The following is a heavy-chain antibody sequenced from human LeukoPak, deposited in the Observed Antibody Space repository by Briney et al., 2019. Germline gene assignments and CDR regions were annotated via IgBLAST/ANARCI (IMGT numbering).Heavy chain of an antibody. Sequence: ASVKVSCKASGYSFTRYFIHWVRQAPGQGLEWMGIIIPSDGSTGYAQKFQGRVTMTRDTSTSTVYMELSSLRSEDTAAYYCARGKVVTMVRGVIITYFDYWGQGTLVTVSS. CDR1: GYSFTRYF. CDR3: ARGKVVTMVRGVIITYFDY. CDR2: IIPSDGST. D-gene: IGHD3-10*01. V-gene: IGHV1-46*01. J-gene: IGHJ4*02.